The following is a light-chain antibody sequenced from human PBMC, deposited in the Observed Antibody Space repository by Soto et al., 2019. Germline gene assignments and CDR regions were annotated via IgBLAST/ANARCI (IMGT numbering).Light chain of an antibody. J-gene: IGKJ1*01. CDR2: DAS. CDR1: QTISSGF. CDR3: QQYNTFWT. V-gene: IGKV3-20*01. Sequence: EIVLTQSPVTLSLSPGERATLSCRASQTISSGFLAWYQQKVGQAPRLLIYDASNRATGVPDRFSGSGSGTDFSLTISRLEPEDFATYYCQQYNTFWTFGQGTKV.